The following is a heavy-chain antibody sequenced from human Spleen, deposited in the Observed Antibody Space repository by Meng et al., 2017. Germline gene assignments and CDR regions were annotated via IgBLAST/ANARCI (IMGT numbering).Heavy chain of an antibody. CDR2: ISYDGSNK. D-gene: IGHD3-22*01. CDR3: ARGGYYYDSSCDF. CDR1: RFIFSSYT. Sequence: VASGGGWAHPGMFLRRSCAASRFIFSSYTMHWVRQAQGKGLEWVAVISYDGSNKFYADSVKGRFTISRDNSKNTLYLQMNSLRAEDTAVYYCARGGYYYDSSCDFWGQGTLVTVSS. V-gene: IGHV3-30*01. J-gene: IGHJ4*02.